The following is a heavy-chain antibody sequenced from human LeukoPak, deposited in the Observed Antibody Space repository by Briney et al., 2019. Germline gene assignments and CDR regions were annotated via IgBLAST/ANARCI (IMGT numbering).Heavy chain of an antibody. CDR2: INPNSGGT. Sequence: ASVTVSCKASGYTFVAYYMYWVRQAPGQGGEGMGWINPNSGGTNYAQKFQGRVTMTRDTSISTAYMELSRLTSDDTAVYYCARGGEAQWELLYQDYWGQGPLVTVSS. D-gene: IGHD1-26*01. J-gene: IGHJ4*02. V-gene: IGHV1-2*02. CDR3: ARGGEAQWELLYQDY. CDR1: GYTFVAYY.